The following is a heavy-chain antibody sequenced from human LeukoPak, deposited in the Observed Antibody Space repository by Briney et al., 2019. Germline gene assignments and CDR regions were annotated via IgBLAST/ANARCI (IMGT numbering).Heavy chain of an antibody. CDR1: GFTFSSYS. Sequence: GGSLRLSCAASGFTFSSYSMNWVRQAPGKGLEWVSSISSSSSYIYYADSVKGRFTISRDNAKNSLYLQMNSLRAEDTAVYYCAGDPTMYYYDSSGYYPGDYWGQGTLVTVSS. CDR3: AGDPTMYYYDSSGYYPGDY. D-gene: IGHD3-22*01. V-gene: IGHV3-21*01. J-gene: IGHJ4*02. CDR2: ISSSSSYI.